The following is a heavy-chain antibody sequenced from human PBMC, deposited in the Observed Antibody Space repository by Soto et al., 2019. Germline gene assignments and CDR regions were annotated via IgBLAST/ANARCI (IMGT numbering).Heavy chain of an antibody. J-gene: IGHJ4*02. CDR1: GGSISSSNW. Sequence: SETLSLTCAVSGGSISSSNWWTWVRQPPGKGLEWIGDIYYGRSTNYNPSLKSRVTISIDTSRIQFSLKLDSVTAADTAVYYCARLFDYWGQGTLVTVS. V-gene: IGHV4-4*02. CDR3: ARLFDY. CDR2: IYYGRST.